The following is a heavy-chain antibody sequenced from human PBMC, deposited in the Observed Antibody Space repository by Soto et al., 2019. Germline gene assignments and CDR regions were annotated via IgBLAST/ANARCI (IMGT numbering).Heavy chain of an antibody. J-gene: IGHJ6*02. Sequence: QVRLVQSGAEVKKPGSSVKVSCKASGGTFSSYTISWVRQAPGQGLEWMGRIIPILGIANYAQKFQGRVTITADTSTSTAYMELSSMRSEDTAVYYCARDLGPWCMDVWGQGTTVTVSS. CDR3: ARDLGPWCMDV. CDR1: GGTFSSYT. D-gene: IGHD7-27*01. CDR2: IIPILGIA. V-gene: IGHV1-69*08.